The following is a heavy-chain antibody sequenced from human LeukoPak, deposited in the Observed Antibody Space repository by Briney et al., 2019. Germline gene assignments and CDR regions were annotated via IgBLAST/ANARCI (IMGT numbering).Heavy chain of an antibody. J-gene: IGHJ4*02. D-gene: IGHD3-16*02. Sequence: PSETLSLTCTVSGGSISSYYWSWIWQPAGKGLEWIGRIYTSGSTNYNPSLKSRVTMSVDTSKNQFSLKLSSVTAADTAVYYCAREGNDYVWGSYRSFDYWGQGTLVTVSS. CDR1: GGSISSYY. CDR3: AREGNDYVWGSYRSFDY. V-gene: IGHV4-4*07. CDR2: IYTSGST.